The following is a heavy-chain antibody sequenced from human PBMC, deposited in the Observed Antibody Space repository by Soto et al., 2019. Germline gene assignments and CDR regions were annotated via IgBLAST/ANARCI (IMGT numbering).Heavy chain of an antibody. CDR2: DCYSGNA. D-gene: IGHD6-19*01. Sequence: SETVSLSCSVSGSAISRGSYYWKWIRQHGVRGLESIGYDCYSGNAVLNPSLTSRATISRDVSKNGFSLTLSSLTAVDTAVYLCAGVAGGAVADFDYGGQGALVTVSS. J-gene: IGHJ4*02. CDR1: GSAISRGSYY. V-gene: IGHV4-31*03. CDR3: AGVAGGAVADFDY.